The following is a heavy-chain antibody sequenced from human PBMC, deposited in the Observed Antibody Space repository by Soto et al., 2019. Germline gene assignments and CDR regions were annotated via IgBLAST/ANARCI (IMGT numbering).Heavy chain of an antibody. Sequence: SETLSLTCAVFSGSISSHGHAWSWIRQPPWKGLEWIGYIYYSGTAYYNPSLKSRVTISADRSKNQFSLNLSSVTAADTAIYYCARATFGVDVSMDVWGQGXTVTVSS. D-gene: IGHD3-3*01. CDR2: IYYSGTA. CDR3: ARATFGVDVSMDV. J-gene: IGHJ6*02. CDR1: SGSISSHGHA. V-gene: IGHV4-30-2*01.